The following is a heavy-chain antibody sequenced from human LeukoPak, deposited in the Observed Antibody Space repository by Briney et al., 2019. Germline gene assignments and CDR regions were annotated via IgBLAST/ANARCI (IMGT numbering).Heavy chain of an antibody. J-gene: IGHJ4*02. Sequence: QPGGSLRLSCAASGFTFSSYWMHWVRQAPGKGLVWVSRINSDGSSTSHADSVKGRFTISRDNAKNTLYLQMNSLRAEDTAVYYCARDFGYGDYPDYWGQGTLVTVSS. CDR3: ARDFGYGDYPDY. D-gene: IGHD4-17*01. CDR1: GFTFSSYW. V-gene: IGHV3-74*01. CDR2: INSDGSST.